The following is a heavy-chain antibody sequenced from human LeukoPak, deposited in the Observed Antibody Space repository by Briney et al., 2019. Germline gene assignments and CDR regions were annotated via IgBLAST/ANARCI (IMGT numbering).Heavy chain of an antibody. Sequence: PSETLSLTCAVYGGSFSGHYWSWIRQPPGKGLEWIGEINHSGSTNYNPSLKSRVTISVDTSKNQFSLKLSSVTAADTAVYYCARSAEQQPAGYFDYWGQGTLVTVSS. D-gene: IGHD6-13*01. J-gene: IGHJ4*02. V-gene: IGHV4-34*01. CDR2: INHSGST. CDR3: ARSAEQQPAGYFDY. CDR1: GGSFSGHY.